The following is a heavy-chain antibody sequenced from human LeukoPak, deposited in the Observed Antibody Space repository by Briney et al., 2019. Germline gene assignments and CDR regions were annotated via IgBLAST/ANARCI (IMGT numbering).Heavy chain of an antibody. Sequence: GGSLRLSCAASGFTFSGSAMHWVRQTSRKGLEWVGRLRNEANSYATAYAASVKGRFTISRDDSKNTAYLQMNSLKTEDTAVYYCTRLPSSAVAGTVDNYSDDWGQGTLVTVSS. V-gene: IGHV3-73*01. CDR1: GFTFSGSA. CDR2: LRNEANSYAT. J-gene: IGHJ4*02. CDR3: TRLPSSAVAGTVDNYSDD. D-gene: IGHD6-19*01.